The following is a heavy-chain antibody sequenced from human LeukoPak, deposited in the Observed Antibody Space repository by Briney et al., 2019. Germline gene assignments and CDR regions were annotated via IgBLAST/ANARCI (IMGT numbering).Heavy chain of an antibody. V-gene: IGHV3-33*08. CDR2: IWYDGSNK. CDR1: GFTFSSYG. D-gene: IGHD2-15*01. Sequence: GGSLRLSCAASGFTFSSYGMHWVRQAPGKGLEWVAAIWYDGSNKYYADSVKGRFTISRDNSKNTLYLQMNSLRAEDTAVYYCARDTVGYCSGGSCSEYYFDYWGQGTLVTVSS. J-gene: IGHJ4*02. CDR3: ARDTVGYCSGGSCSEYYFDY.